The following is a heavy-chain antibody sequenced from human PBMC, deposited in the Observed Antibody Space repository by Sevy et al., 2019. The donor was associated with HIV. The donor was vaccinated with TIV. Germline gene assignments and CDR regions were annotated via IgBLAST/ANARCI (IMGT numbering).Heavy chain of an antibody. Sequence: GGSLGLSCAASGFTFDDYGMRWVRQVPGKGLDWVSGINWNGGSTVYAEAVKGRFTISRDNAKSSLYLQMNSLRAEDTALYYCARADTVVTHLYWYFDLWGRGTLVTVSS. D-gene: IGHD2-21*02. CDR2: INWNGGST. CDR3: ARADTVVTHLYWYFDL. CDR1: GFTFDDYG. J-gene: IGHJ2*01. V-gene: IGHV3-20*04.